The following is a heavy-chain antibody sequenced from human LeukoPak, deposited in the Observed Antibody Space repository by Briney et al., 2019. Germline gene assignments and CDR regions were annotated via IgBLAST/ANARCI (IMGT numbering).Heavy chain of an antibody. CDR1: GCIFTAYY. J-gene: IGHJ4*02. D-gene: IGHD5-24*01. Sequence: ASVKVSCKASGCIFTAYYLHWVRQAPGQGLEWMGWIKANSGDTNYARKFQGRVTMTRDTSISTVYMELSRLTSDDTAVYYCTRIGDGYPYWGQGTLVTVSS. V-gene: IGHV1-2*02. CDR2: IKANSGDT. CDR3: TRIGDGYPY.